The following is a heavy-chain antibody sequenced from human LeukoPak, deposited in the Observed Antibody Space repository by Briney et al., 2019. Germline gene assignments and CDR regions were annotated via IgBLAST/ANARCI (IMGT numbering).Heavy chain of an antibody. D-gene: IGHD3-16*01. CDR1: GFTFSSYW. V-gene: IGHV3-7*03. CDR2: IKQDGSEK. J-gene: IGHJ4*02. Sequence: PGGSLRLSCAASGFTFSSYWMSWVRQAPGKGLEWVANIKQDGSEKYYADSVKGRFTISRDNAKNSLYLQMNSLRAEDTAVYYCARERGGYYFDYWGQGTLVTVSS. CDR3: ARERGGYYFDY.